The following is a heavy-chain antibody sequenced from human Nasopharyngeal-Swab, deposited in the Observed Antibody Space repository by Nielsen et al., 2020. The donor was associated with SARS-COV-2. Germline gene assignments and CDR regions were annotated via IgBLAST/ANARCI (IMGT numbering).Heavy chain of an antibody. CDR3: ASYTTVTTRYDY. J-gene: IGHJ4*02. CDR1: GGTFSSYA. CDR2: IIPILGIA. D-gene: IGHD4-17*01. Sequence: SVKVSCKASGGTFSSYAISWVRQAPGQGLEWMGRIIPILGIANYAQKFQGRVTITADRSTSTAYMELSSLRSEDTAVYYCASYTTVTTRYDYWGQGTLVTVSS. V-gene: IGHV1-69*04.